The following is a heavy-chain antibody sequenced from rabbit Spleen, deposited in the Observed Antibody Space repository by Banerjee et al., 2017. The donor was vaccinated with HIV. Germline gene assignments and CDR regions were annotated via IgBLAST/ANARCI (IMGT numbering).Heavy chain of an antibody. J-gene: IGHJ4*01. V-gene: IGHV1S45*01. Sequence: QEQLEESGGGLVKPEGSLTLTCKASGFSFSDRDVMCWVHQAPGKGLEWIACINAATGKPVYATWAKGRFTISRTSSTTVTLRMTSLTAADTATYFCARVGGVGVYGYANLWGPGTLVTVS. CDR1: GFSFSDRDV. CDR3: ARVGGVGVYGYANL. D-gene: IGHD6-1*01. CDR2: INAATGKP.